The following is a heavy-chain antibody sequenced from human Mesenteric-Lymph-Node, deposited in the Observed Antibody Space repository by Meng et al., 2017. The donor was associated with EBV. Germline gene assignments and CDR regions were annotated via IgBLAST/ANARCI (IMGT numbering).Heavy chain of an antibody. CDR1: GDSVSSNNAA. D-gene: IGHD3-10*01. V-gene: IGHV6-1*01. CDR2: TYYRSKWYN. Sequence: LNQSGPGLVKPPQTPSPPCAISGDSVSSNNAAWNWIRQSPSRGLEWLGRTYYRSKWYNDFAVSVKSRITINPDTSKNQLSLQLKSVTPEDTAVYYCARDGPYGSGSYFDYWGQGTLVTVSS. CDR3: ARDGPYGSGSYFDY. J-gene: IGHJ4*02.